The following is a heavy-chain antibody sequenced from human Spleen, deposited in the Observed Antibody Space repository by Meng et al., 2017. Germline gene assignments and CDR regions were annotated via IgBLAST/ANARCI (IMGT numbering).Heavy chain of an antibody. V-gene: IGHV1-18*01. CDR3: ARGTPGRSYSDY. CDR2: FVNNADT. D-gene: IGHD3-10*01. CDR1: GYTFASYG. J-gene: IGHJ4*02. Sequence: QVQLVQSGAEVKKPGASVKVSCKASGYTFASYGISWVRQAPGQGLEWMGWFVNNADTYSAQKFQGRVTMTRDTHTSTDFMELRSLRSDDTAVYYCARGTPGRSYSDYWGQGTLVTVSS.